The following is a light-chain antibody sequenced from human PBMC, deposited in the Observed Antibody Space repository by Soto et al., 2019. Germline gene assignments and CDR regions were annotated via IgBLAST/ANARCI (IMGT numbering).Light chain of an antibody. CDR1: RNVLYTSNDKNY. J-gene: IGKJ2*01. Sequence: DIVMTQSPDSLAVSLGERATINCKSXRNVLYTSNDKNYLAWYQQRPGQPPKLLIYWASTRESGVPDRFSGSGSGTDFTLTISSLQAEDVAVYYCQQYYSTPYTFGQGT. CDR3: QQYYSTPYT. CDR2: WAS. V-gene: IGKV4-1*01.